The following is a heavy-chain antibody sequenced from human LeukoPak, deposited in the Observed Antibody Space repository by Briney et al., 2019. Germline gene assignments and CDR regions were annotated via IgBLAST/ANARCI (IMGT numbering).Heavy chain of an antibody. J-gene: IGHJ4*02. Sequence: PGGSLRLSCAASGFTFSGYPMNWVRQAPGKGLEWVSYISSGSGTISYTASVRGRFTISRDNAKNSLSLQMNSLRAEDTAVYYCARGPLSGHLFDYWGQGTLVTASS. CDR3: ARGPLSGHLFDY. CDR1: GFTFSGYP. V-gene: IGHV3-48*04. D-gene: IGHD1-26*01. CDR2: ISSGSGTI.